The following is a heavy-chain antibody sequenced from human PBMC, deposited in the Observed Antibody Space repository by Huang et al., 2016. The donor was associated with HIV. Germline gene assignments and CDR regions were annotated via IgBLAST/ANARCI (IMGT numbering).Heavy chain of an antibody. Sequence: QVQLQESGPGLVKPSETLSLSCTVSGDSVSSASYYWSWIRQPPGGGLEWIGYIYFSGGTNYNPSLKRRVTISIDTSKNQFSLRLSSVTAADTAVYYCVSHGSGTADYWGQGTLVTVSS. CDR2: IYFSGGT. CDR3: VSHGSGTADY. V-gene: IGHV4-61*01. J-gene: IGHJ4*02. D-gene: IGHD3-10*01. CDR1: GDSVSSASYY.